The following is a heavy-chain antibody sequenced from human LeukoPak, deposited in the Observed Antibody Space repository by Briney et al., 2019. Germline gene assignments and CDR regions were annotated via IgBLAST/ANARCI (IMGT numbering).Heavy chain of an antibody. D-gene: IGHD3-3*01. V-gene: IGHV4-34*01. CDR1: GGPFSGHY. J-gene: IGHJ5*02. CDR2: INHSGST. CDR3: ARGVYDFWSGDWSDP. Sequence: SETLSLTCAVYGGPFSGHYWSWIRQPPGRGLEWIGEINHSGSTNYNPPLERRLTISVDTSKNQFSLKLTSVTAADTAVYYCARGVYDFWSGDWSDPWGQGTLVTVSS.